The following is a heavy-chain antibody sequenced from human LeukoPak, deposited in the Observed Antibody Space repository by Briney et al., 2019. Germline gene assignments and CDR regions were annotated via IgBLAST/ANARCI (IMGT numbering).Heavy chain of an antibody. J-gene: IGHJ4*02. CDR3: ARNNWNDRRLDY. V-gene: IGHV3-53*01. D-gene: IGHD1-1*01. Sequence: GGSLRLSCAASGFTVSSNYMSWVRQAPGKGLEWVSVIYSGGSTYYADSVKGRFTISRDNSKNTLYLQMNSLRAEDTAVYYCARNNWNDRRLDYWGQGTLVTVSS. CDR2: IYSGGST. CDR1: GFTVSSNY.